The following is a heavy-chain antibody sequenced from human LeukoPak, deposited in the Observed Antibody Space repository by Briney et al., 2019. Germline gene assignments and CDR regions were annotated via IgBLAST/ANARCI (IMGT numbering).Heavy chain of an antibody. CDR2: ISSSSSTI. J-gene: IGHJ4*02. V-gene: IGHV3-48*01. D-gene: IGHD6-6*01. CDR3: ARDSDPLVDY. CDR1: GFTFSSYS. Sequence: GGSLRLSCAASGFTFSSYSMNWVRQAPGKGLGWVSYISSSSSTIYYADSVKGRFTISRDNAKNSLYLQMNSLRAEDTAVYYCARDSDPLVDYWGQGTLVTVSS.